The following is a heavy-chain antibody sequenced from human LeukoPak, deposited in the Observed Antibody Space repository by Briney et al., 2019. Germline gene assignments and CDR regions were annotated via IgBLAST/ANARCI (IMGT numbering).Heavy chain of an antibody. Sequence: SETLSLTCTVSGGSISSYYWSWIRQPPGKGLEWIGDIYYSGSTNYNPSLKSRITISVDTSKNQFSLKLSSVTAADTAVYYCARGRIAVAGTKNYFDYWGQGTLVTVSS. V-gene: IGHV4-59*01. J-gene: IGHJ4*02. CDR2: IYYSGST. CDR3: ARGRIAVAGTKNYFDY. D-gene: IGHD6-19*01. CDR1: GGSISSYY.